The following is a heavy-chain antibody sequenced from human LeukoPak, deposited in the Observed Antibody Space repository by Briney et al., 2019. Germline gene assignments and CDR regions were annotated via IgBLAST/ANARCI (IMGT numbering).Heavy chain of an antibody. V-gene: IGHV4-4*07. D-gene: IGHD3-22*01. CDR2: FYTSGST. CDR3: ARSSGHYWAFDY. CDR1: GVSITSYY. Sequence: SETLSLACTVSGVSITSYYWSWIRQPAGKGLEWIGRFYTSGSTNYNPSLKSRVTMSVDTSKNQFSLKLSSVTAADTAVYYCARSSGHYWAFDYWGQGTLVTVSS. J-gene: IGHJ4*02.